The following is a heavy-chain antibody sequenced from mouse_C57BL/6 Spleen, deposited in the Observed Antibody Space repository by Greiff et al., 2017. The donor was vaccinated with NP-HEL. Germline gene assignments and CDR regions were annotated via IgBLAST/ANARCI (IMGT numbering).Heavy chain of an antibody. CDR1: GYSITSDY. D-gene: IGHD1-2*01. J-gene: IGHJ4*01. V-gene: IGHV3-8*01. CDR2: ISYSGST. Sequence: EVKLMESGPGLAKPSQTLSLTCSVTGYSITSDYWNWFRKFPGNKLEYMGYISYSGSTYYNPSLKSRISITRDTSKNQYYLQLNSVTTEDTATYYCARGYRGAMDYWGQGTSVTVSS. CDR3: ARGYRGAMDY.